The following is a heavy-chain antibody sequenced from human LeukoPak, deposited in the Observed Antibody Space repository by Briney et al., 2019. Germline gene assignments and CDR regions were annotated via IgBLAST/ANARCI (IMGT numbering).Heavy chain of an antibody. CDR2: INPNSGGT. CDR3: ARALPSYYDSSGS. CDR1: GYTFTGYY. J-gene: IGHJ4*02. D-gene: IGHD3-22*01. Sequence: GASVKVSCKASGYTFTGYYMHWVRQAPGQGLEWMGWINPNSGGTNYAQKFQGRVTMTRDTSISTAYMELSRLRSDDTAVYYCARALPSYYDSSGSWGQGTLVTVSS. V-gene: IGHV1-2*02.